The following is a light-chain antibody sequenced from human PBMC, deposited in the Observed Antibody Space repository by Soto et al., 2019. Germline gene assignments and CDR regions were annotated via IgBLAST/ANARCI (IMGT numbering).Light chain of an antibody. CDR1: QGISNY. V-gene: IGKV1-9*01. CDR3: QYLNSFPLT. Sequence: IQLTQSPSSLSASIGDRVTITCRASQGISNYLAWYQQKPGKAPKLLIYIASTLQGGVPSRFSGSGSGTNFSLTISSLQPEDVATYYCQYLNSFPLTFGGGTKVDIK. CDR2: IAS. J-gene: IGKJ4*01.